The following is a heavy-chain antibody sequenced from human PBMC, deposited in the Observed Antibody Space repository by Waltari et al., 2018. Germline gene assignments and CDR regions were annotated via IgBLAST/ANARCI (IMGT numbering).Heavy chain of an antibody. V-gene: IGHV4-59*13. J-gene: IGHJ3*01. CDR1: GGPMRDYY. CDR2: IHYSGST. CDR3: ARASAGHYDAFDL. Sequence: QEQLQASGPGLVKPAEPLSLTGSVSGGPMRDYYWSWIRQPPGKGLDWIGYIHYSGSTNYNPSLKSRVTISVDTSKNQFSLKLRSVTAADTAVYYCARASAGHYDAFDLWGQGTTVSVSS. D-gene: IGHD3-3*01.